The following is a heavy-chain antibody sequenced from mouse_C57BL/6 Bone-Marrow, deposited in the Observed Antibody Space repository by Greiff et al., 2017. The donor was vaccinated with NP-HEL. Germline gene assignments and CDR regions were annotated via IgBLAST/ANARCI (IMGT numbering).Heavy chain of an antibody. V-gene: IGHV5-2*01. D-gene: IGHD1-1*01. CDR2: INSDGGST. Sequence: EVHLVESGGGLVQPGASLKLSCESNEYEFPSHDMSWVRKTPEKRLELVAAINSDGGSTYYPDTMERRFIISRDNTKKTLYLQMSSLRSEDTALDYGARQYYGSSYDWYFEVWGTGATVTVAS. CDR3: ARQYYGSSYDWYFEV. CDR1: EYEFPSHD. J-gene: IGHJ1*03.